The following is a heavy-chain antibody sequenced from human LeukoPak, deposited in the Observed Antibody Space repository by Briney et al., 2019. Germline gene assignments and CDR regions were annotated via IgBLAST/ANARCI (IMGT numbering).Heavy chain of an antibody. D-gene: IGHD3-16*01. Sequence: ASVKVSCKASGGTFSSYTISWVRQAPGQGLEWMGGIIPIFGTANYAQKFQGRVTITADESTSTAYMELSSLRSEDTAVYYCARGAWGHDAFDIWGQGTMVTVSS. J-gene: IGHJ3*02. CDR3: ARGAWGHDAFDI. CDR2: IIPIFGTA. V-gene: IGHV1-69*13. CDR1: GGTFSSYT.